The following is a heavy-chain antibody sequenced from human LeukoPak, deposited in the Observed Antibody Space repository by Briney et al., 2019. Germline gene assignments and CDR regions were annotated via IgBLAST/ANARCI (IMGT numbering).Heavy chain of an antibody. CDR2: IKQDGSEK. CDR1: GFTYSLFW. J-gene: IGHJ4*02. CDR3: ARGFASGGYGAD. V-gene: IGHV3-7*01. D-gene: IGHD5-12*01. Sequence: PGGSLRLSCAASGFTYSLFWMSWVRQAPGKGLEWVANIKQDGSEKYYVDSVKGRFTISRDNAERSLYLQMNSLRAEDTAVYYCARGFASGGYGADWGQGTLVTVSS.